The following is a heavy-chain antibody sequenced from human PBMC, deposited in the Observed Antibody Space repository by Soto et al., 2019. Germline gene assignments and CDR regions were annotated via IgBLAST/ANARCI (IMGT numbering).Heavy chain of an antibody. J-gene: IGHJ6*04. D-gene: IGHD3-9*01. V-gene: IGHV3-7*01. CDR3: ARETPRRRYDILTGDVMDV. CDR1: GFTFSSYW. Sequence: GGSLRLSCAASGFTFSSYWMSWVRQAPGKGLEWVANIKQDGSEKYYVDSVKGRFTISRDNAKNSLYLQMNSLRAEDTAVYYCARETPRRRYDILTGDVMDVWGKGTTVTVSS. CDR2: IKQDGSEK.